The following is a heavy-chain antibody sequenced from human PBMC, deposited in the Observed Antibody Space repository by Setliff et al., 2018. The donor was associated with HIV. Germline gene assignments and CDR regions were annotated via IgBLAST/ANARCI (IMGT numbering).Heavy chain of an antibody. CDR2: IYYSGST. V-gene: IGHV4-39*07. J-gene: IGHJ3*02. D-gene: IGHD2-21*01. CDR1: GGSISSSGYY. Sequence: SETLSLTCTVSGGSISSSGYYWGWIRQPPGKGLEWIGNIYYSGSTYYNPSLKSRVTISLDTSKNQFSLKMGSVTAADKAVYYCARDPLWMRAFDIWSQGTMVTVSS. CDR3: ARDPLWMRAFDI.